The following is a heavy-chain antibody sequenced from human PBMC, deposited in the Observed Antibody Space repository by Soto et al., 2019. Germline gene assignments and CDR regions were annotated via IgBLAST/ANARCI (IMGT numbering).Heavy chain of an antibody. D-gene: IGHD3-10*01. CDR2: ISYDGSNK. Sequence: QVQLVESGGGVVQPGRSLRLSCAASGFTFSSYGMHWVRQAPGKGLEWVALISYDGSNKYYADSVKGRFTISRDNSKNMLYLQMNSLRPEDTAVYYCAKSRMPYYASCLGYWGQGTLVTVSS. CDR3: AKSRMPYYASCLGY. J-gene: IGHJ4*02. CDR1: GFTFSSYG. V-gene: IGHV3-30*18.